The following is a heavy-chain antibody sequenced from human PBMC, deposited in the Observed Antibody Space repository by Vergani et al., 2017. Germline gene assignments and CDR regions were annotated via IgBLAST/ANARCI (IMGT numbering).Heavy chain of an antibody. CDR3: ARDYYYGSESYPYYCGMDV. Sequence: QVQLVQSGAEVKKPGASVKVSCKASGYTFTSYGISWVRQAPGQGLEWMGWISAYNGNTNYAQKLQGRVTMTTDTSTSTAYMELRSLRADDTAVYYCARDYYYGSESYPYYCGMDVWGQGTTVTVSS. V-gene: IGHV1-18*01. CDR1: GYTFTSYG. D-gene: IGHD3-10*01. J-gene: IGHJ6*02. CDR2: ISAYNGNT.